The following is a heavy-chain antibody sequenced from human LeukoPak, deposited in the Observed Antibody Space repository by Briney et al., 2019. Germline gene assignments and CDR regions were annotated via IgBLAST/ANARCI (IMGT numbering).Heavy chain of an antibody. J-gene: IGHJ4*02. CDR2: INQDGSEK. CDR1: GFTFGNYW. Sequence: GGSLRLSCAASGFTFGNYWMSWVRQAPGKGLEWVANINQDGSEKYYVDSVKGRFTISRDNAKKSLYLQMNSLRAEDTAVYYCARELTALSLDFDYWGQGTLVTVSS. CDR3: ARELTALSLDFDY. V-gene: IGHV3-7*01. D-gene: IGHD5-18*01.